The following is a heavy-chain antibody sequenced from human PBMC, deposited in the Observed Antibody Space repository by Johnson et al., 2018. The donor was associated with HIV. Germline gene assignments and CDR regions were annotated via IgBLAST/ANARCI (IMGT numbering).Heavy chain of an antibody. CDR3: VRGSLTDDSFAD. CDR2: ISGSGGST. J-gene: IGHJ3*01. CDR1: GFTFSSYA. D-gene: IGHD2-8*01. Sequence: VQLVESGGGVVQPGRSLRLSCAASGFTFSSYAMSWVRQAPGKGLEWVSAISGSGGSTYYADSVRGRFTVSRDNSKNTLSLQMNSLTTEDTAIYYCVRGSLTDDSFADWGQGTMVLVSS. V-gene: IGHV3-23*04.